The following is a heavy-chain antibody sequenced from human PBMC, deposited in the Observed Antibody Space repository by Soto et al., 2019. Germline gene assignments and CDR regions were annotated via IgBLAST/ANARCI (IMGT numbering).Heavy chain of an antibody. CDR3: ARVPYSSGWTDY. J-gene: IGHJ4*02. Sequence: GGSLRLSCAASGFTFSSYRMNWVRQAPGKGLEWISSISSSSGSIYYSDSVKGRFTISRDNAENSLYLQMNSLRDEDTAVYYCARVPYSSGWTDYWGQGTLVTSPQ. D-gene: IGHD6-19*01. V-gene: IGHV3-48*02. CDR2: ISSSSGSI. CDR1: GFTFSSYR.